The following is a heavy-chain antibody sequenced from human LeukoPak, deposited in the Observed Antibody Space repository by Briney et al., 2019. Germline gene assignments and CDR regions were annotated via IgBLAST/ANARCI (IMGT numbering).Heavy chain of an antibody. Sequence: ASVKVSCKASGYTFTSYDINWVRQATGQGLEWMAWMNPNSGGTNYAQKFQGRVTMTRDTSISTAYMELSRLRSDDTAVYYCASGSGEKRAFDIWGQGTMVTVSS. D-gene: IGHD2-15*01. CDR1: GYTFTSYD. CDR2: MNPNSGGT. CDR3: ASGSGEKRAFDI. V-gene: IGHV1-2*02. J-gene: IGHJ3*02.